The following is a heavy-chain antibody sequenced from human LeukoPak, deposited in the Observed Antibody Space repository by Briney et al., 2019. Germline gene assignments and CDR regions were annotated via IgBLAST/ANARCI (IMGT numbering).Heavy chain of an antibody. CDR2: IIPIFGTA. V-gene: IGHV1-69*13. D-gene: IGHD3-9*01. CDR3: ARGVDRDYYYYYMDV. J-gene: IGHJ6*03. Sequence: ASVKVSCKASGGTFSSYAISWVRQAPGQGLEWMGGIIPIFGTANYAQKFQGRVTITADESTSAAYMELSSLRSEDTAVYYCARGVDRDYYYYYMDVWGKGTTVTISS. CDR1: GGTFSSYA.